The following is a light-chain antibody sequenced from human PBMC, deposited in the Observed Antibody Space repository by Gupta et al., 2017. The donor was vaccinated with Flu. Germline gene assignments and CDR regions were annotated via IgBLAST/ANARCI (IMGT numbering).Light chain of an antibody. CDR3: QQRYTTPLT. V-gene: IGKV1-39*01. Sequence: PSSLSVFGGDRVTITCRTSHDIYRFLRWYQQKPGKATKVVIDAASSLQSGVPSRCSGSGSGTVFTITISTLQPEDLATYYCQQRYTTPLTFGQGTKVEIK. CDR2: AAS. CDR1: HDIYRF. J-gene: IGKJ1*01.